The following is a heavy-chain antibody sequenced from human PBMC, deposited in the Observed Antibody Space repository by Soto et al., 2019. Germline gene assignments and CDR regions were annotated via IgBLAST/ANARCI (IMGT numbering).Heavy chain of an antibody. CDR2: ISVYNGNT. Sequence: GASVKVSCKAFVYIFTNYGVSWVRQAPGQGLEWMGWISVYNGNTNYAQKFQGRVTMTPDTSTTTVYMELRSLKSDDTAVYYCARDGGHDTPGYYWGQGTLVTVSS. CDR3: ARDGGHDTPGYY. D-gene: IGHD5-12*01. J-gene: IGHJ4*02. CDR1: VYIFTNYG. V-gene: IGHV1-18*01.